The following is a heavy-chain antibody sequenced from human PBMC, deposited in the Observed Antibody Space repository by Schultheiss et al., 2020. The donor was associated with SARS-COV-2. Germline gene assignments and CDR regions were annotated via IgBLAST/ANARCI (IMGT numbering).Heavy chain of an antibody. CDR1: GFTFSSYA. J-gene: IGHJ4*02. D-gene: IGHD6-19*01. Sequence: GESLKISCAASGFTFSSYAMHWVRQAPGKGLEWVAVISYDGSNKYYADSVKGRFTISRDNSKNTLYLQMNSLRAEDTAVYYCAREIARQWLDELLDYWGQGTLVTVSS. V-gene: IGHV3-30*07. CDR3: AREIARQWLDELLDY. CDR2: ISYDGSNK.